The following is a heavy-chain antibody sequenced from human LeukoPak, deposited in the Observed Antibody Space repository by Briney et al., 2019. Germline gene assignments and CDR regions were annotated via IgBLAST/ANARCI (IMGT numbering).Heavy chain of an antibody. CDR3: ARGNWNDIPYYYYMDV. J-gene: IGHJ6*03. CDR1: GYTFTSYD. V-gene: IGHV1-8*03. CDR2: MNPNSGNT. D-gene: IGHD1-20*01. Sequence: ASVKVSCKASGYTFTSYDINWVRQATGQGLEWMGWMNPNSGNTGYAQKFQGRVTITRNTSISTAYMELSSLRSEDTAVYYCARGNWNDIPYYYYMDVWGKGTTVTVSS.